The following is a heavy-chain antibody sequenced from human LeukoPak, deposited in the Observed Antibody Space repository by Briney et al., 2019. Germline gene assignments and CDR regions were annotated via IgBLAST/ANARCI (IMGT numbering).Heavy chain of an antibody. CDR3: AKLDSSSWYPDYYYGMDV. J-gene: IGHJ6*02. D-gene: IGHD6-13*01. CDR2: IYYSGST. Sequence: SETLSLTCTVSGGSMSSYYWSWIRQPPGKGLEWIGHIYYSGSTNYNPSLKSRVTISVDTSKNQFSLKLSSVTAADTAVYYCAKLDSSSWYPDYYYGMDVWGQGTTVTVSS. CDR1: GGSMSSYY. V-gene: IGHV4-59*01.